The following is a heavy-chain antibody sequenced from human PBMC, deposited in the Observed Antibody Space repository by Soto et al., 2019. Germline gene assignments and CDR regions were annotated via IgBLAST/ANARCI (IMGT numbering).Heavy chain of an antibody. J-gene: IGHJ6*03. Sequence: ASVKVSCKASGYTFTSYGISWVRQAPGQGLEWMGWISAYNGNTNYAQKLQGRVTMTTDTSTSTAYMELRSLRSDDTAVYYCARDKSGYSYGYVYYYYMDVWGKGTTVTVSS. CDR3: ARDKSGYSYGYVYYYYMDV. CDR1: GYTFTSYG. D-gene: IGHD5-18*01. V-gene: IGHV1-18*01. CDR2: ISAYNGNT.